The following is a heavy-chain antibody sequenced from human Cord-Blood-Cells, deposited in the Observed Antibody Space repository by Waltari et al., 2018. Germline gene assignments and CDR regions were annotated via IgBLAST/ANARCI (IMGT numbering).Heavy chain of an antibody. J-gene: IGHJ5*02. D-gene: IGHD2-2*01. CDR3: ARGRPCSSTSCYWFDP. Sequence: QVQLQESGPGLVKPSQTLSLTCTVSGGSISSGGYYWSWIRQHPGKGLEWIGYIYYSGSTYSNPSLKSRVTISVDTSKNQFSLKLSSVTAADTAVYYCARGRPCSSTSCYWFDPWGQGTLVTVSS. CDR2: IYYSGST. V-gene: IGHV4-31*03. CDR1: GGSISSGGYY.